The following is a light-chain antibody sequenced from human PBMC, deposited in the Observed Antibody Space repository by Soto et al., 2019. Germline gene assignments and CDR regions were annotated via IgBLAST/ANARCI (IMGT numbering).Light chain of an antibody. CDR3: QQYNSYMYT. V-gene: IGKV1-5*03. CDR2: KAS. J-gene: IGKJ2*01. Sequence: DIQMTQSPSTLSASVGDRVTITCRASQSISSWLAWYQQKTGKAPKLLIYKASSLESGVPSRFSGCGSGTEFTLTISRLQPDGFATYYCQQYNSYMYTFGQGTKLEIK. CDR1: QSISSW.